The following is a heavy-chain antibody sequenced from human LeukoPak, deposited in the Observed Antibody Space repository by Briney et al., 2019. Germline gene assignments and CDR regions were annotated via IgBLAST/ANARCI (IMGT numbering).Heavy chain of an antibody. CDR2: ISGSSNYI. J-gene: IGHJ4*02. V-gene: IGHV3-21*04. Sequence: PGGSLRLSCATSGFTFSDHSINWVRQAPGKGLEWVSYISGSSNYIYYADSVKGRFTISRDNAKNSLYLQMNSLRAEDTALYYCAKLDVTTVTQKDYWGQGTLVTVSS. D-gene: IGHD4-17*01. CDR3: AKLDVTTVTQKDY. CDR1: GFTFSDHS.